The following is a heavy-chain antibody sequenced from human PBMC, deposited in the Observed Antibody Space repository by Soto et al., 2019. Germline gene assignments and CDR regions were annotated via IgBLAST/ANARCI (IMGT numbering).Heavy chain of an antibody. CDR3: ARPLKVGENNAFDI. D-gene: IGHD3-16*01. J-gene: IGHJ3*02. CDR2: IIPIFGTA. CDR1: GGTFSSYA. Sequence: QVQLVQSGAEVKKPGSSVKVSCKASGGTFSSYAISWVRQAPGQGLEWMGGIIPIFGTANYAQKFQGRVTITADKSTSTAYMELSSLTSEDTAVYYCARPLKVGENNAFDIWGQGTMVTVSS. V-gene: IGHV1-69*06.